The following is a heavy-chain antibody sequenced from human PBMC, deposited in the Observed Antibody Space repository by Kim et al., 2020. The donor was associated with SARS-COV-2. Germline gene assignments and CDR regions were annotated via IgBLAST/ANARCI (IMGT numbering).Heavy chain of an antibody. CDR2: IWYDGSNK. CDR1: GFTFSSYG. J-gene: IGHJ6*04. Sequence: GGSLRLSCAASGFTFSSYGMHWVRQAPGKGLEWVAVIWYDGSNKYYADSVKGRFTISRDNSKNTLYLQMNSLRAEDTAVYYCAKEGGSGEVRGMDVWGGGTTHPVPS. CDR3: AKEGGSGEVRGMDV. V-gene: IGHV3-33*06. D-gene: IGHD3-10*01.